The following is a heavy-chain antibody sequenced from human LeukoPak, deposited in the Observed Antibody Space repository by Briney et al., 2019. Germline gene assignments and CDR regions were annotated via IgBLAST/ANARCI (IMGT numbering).Heavy chain of an antibody. CDR2: INSDGSIK. CDR3: ARDRGSTEFDY. Sequence: GGSLRLSCAASGFTFSSHWMHWVRQATGKGLVWVSRINSDGSIKSYADSVKGRFTISRDNAKNTLYLQMNSLRAEDTAIYYCARDRGSTEFDYWGQGTLGTVSS. CDR1: GFTFSSHW. D-gene: IGHD1-26*01. J-gene: IGHJ4*02. V-gene: IGHV3-74*01.